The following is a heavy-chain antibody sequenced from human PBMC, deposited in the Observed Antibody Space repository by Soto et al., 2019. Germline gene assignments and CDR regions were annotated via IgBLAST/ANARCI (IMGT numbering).Heavy chain of an antibody. Sequence: ETLSLTCAVYGGSFSGYYWSWIRQPPGKGLEWIGEINHSGSTNYNPSLKSRVTISVDTSKNQFSLKLSSVTAADTAVYYCAREAIIFDYWGQGTLVTVSS. J-gene: IGHJ4*02. CDR3: AREAIIFDY. D-gene: IGHD3-9*01. CDR2: INHSGST. V-gene: IGHV4-34*01. CDR1: GGSFSGYY.